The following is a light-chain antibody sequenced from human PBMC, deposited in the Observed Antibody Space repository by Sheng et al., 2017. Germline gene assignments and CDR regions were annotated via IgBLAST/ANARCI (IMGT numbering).Light chain of an antibody. J-gene: IGLJ2*01. V-gene: IGLV3-1*01. CDR3: QAWDSSAVV. CDR2: QDT. Sequence: SYELTQPPSVSVSPGQTVSITCSADRLGDKYTSWYQHKPGQSPVVVIYQDTKRPSGIPERFSGSNSGNTATLTISGAQAMDEADYYCQAWDSSAVVFGGGTKVTVL. CDR1: RLGDKY.